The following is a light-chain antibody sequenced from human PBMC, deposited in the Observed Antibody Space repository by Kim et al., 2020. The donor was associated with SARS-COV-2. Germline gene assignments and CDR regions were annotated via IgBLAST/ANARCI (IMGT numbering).Light chain of an antibody. Sequence: PGARATLSCRASQCVSISYLTWYQQIPCQAPRLLVYSVSSRATGIPDRFSGSGSRTDFTLTISSLEPEDFAVYYCQQYGSSPLFTFGPGTMVDI. CDR1: QCVSISY. CDR2: SVS. J-gene: IGKJ3*01. V-gene: IGKV3-20*01. CDR3: QQYGSSPLFT.